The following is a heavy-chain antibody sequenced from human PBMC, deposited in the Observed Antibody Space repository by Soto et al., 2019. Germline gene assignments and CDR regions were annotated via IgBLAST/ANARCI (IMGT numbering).Heavy chain of an antibody. D-gene: IGHD5-12*01. J-gene: IGHJ4*02. CDR2: INPNSGAT. CDR3: ARDVVSTIGDFDF. V-gene: IGHV1-2*02. CDR1: GYTFIGYY. Sequence: ASVNVSFKASGYTFIGYYLHWVRQAPGQGLELMGLINPNSGATNYPQKFQGRVTMTRGXXXTXAXMXLXXXXADXTAFYFCARDVVSTIGDFDFWGQGTPVTVSS.